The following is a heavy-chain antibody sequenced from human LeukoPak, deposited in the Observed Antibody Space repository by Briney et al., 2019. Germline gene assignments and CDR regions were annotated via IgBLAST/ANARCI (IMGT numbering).Heavy chain of an antibody. Sequence: SQTLSLTCAISGDSVSSNSAAWNWIRQSPSRGLEWLGRTYYRSKWFNDYAVSVKSRITINPDTSKNQFSLQLNSVAPEDTAVYYCARAGDRSGYYPDYWGQGTLVTVSS. D-gene: IGHD3-22*01. CDR3: ARAGDRSGYYPDY. CDR1: GDSVSSNSAA. J-gene: IGHJ4*02. V-gene: IGHV6-1*01. CDR2: TYYRSKWFN.